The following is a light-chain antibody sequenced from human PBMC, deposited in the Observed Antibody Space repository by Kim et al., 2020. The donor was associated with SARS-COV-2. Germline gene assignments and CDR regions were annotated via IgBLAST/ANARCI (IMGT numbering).Light chain of an antibody. Sequence: DIQMTQSPSTLSASVGDRVTITCRASQSSSSWLAWYQQKPGKAPNLLIYKASNLESGVPSRFSGSGSGTEFTLTINSLQPDDFATYYCKQYNTSPLTFGQGTKVDIK. CDR3: KQYNTSPLT. CDR2: KAS. CDR1: QSSSSW. V-gene: IGKV1-5*03. J-gene: IGKJ1*01.